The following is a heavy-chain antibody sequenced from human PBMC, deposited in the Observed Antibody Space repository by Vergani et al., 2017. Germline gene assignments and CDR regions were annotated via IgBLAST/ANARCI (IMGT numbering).Heavy chain of an antibody. CDR1: GFTFNQYG. D-gene: IGHD1-14*01. Sequence: QVQLVESGGGVVQPGRYLRLSCAASGFTFNQYGMDWVRQAPGKGLEWVAVTWYDGNNKQYADSVKGRFTISRDNYKSTMYLQMNSLRYEDTGVYYCARDLRLLYNRFDPWGQGTLVTVAS. CDR3: ARDLRLLYNRFDP. CDR2: TWYDGNNK. J-gene: IGHJ5*02. V-gene: IGHV3-33*01.